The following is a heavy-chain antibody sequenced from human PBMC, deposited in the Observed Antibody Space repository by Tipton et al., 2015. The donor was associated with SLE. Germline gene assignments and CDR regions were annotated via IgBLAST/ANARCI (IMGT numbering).Heavy chain of an antibody. V-gene: IGHV4-61*09. CDR3: ARAYGDYWGYYYGMDV. D-gene: IGHD4-17*01. CDR1: GGSISSSSYY. CDR2: IYTSGST. Sequence: TLSLTCTVSGGSISSSSYYWGWIRQPAGKGLEWIGYIYTSGSTNYNPSLKSRVTISVDTSKNQFSLKLSSVTAADTAVYYCARAYGDYWGYYYGMDVWGQGTTVTVSS. J-gene: IGHJ6*02.